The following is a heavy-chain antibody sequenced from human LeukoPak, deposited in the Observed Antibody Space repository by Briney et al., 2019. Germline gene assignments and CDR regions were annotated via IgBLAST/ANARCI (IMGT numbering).Heavy chain of an antibody. Sequence: SETLSLTCTVSGGSISSSSYYWGWIRQPPGKGLEWIGSIYYSGSTCYHPSLKSRVTISVDTSKNQFSLKLSSVTAADTAVYYCARVHSSSWAYFDNWGQGTLVTVSS. V-gene: IGHV4-39*01. CDR2: IYYSGST. CDR1: GGSISSSSYY. J-gene: IGHJ4*02. CDR3: ARVHSSSWAYFDN. D-gene: IGHD6-13*01.